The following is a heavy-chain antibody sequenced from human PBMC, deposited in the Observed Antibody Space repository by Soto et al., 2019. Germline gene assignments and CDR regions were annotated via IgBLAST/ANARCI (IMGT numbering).Heavy chain of an antibody. J-gene: IGHJ5*02. CDR3: AKTYDFWSGYPNWFDP. D-gene: IGHD3-3*01. V-gene: IGHV3-7*01. CDR1: GFTFSSYW. CDR2: IKQDGSEK. Sequence: PGGSLRLSCAASGFTFSSYWMSWVRQAPGKGLEWVANIKQDGSEKYYVDSVKGRFTISRDNAKNSLYLQMNSLRAEDTAVYYCAKTYDFWSGYPNWFDPWGHGTLVTVSS.